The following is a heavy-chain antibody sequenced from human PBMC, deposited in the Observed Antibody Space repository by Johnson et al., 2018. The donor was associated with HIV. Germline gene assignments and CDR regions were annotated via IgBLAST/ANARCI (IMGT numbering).Heavy chain of an antibody. CDR1: GFTFDDYG. V-gene: IGHV3-20*04. D-gene: IGHD1-26*01. CDR3: ARVWSGSYYSNAFDI. CDR2: INWNGGST. Sequence: VQLVESGGGVVRPGGSLRLSCAASGFTFDDYGMTWVRQAPGKGLEWVSGINWNGGSTGYADSVKGRFTISRDDAKNSLYLQMNSLRAEDTDLYYCARVWSGSYYSNAFDIWGQGTMVTVSS. J-gene: IGHJ3*02.